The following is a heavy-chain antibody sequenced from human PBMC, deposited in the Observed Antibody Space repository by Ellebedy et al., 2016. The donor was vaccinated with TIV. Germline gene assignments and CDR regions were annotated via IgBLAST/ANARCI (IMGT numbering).Heavy chain of an antibody. CDR2: IRGSGDRT. J-gene: IGHJ4*02. CDR3: AKARFPNGWYTFDY. D-gene: IGHD6-19*01. Sequence: GESLKISXAASGFTFSNYAMSWVRQAPGTGLEWVSVIRGSGDRTSYVDSVKGQFTISRDNSKNTLYLQMNSLRAEDTAIFYCAKARFPNGWYTFDYWGRGTLVTVSS. CDR1: GFTFSNYA. V-gene: IGHV3-23*01.